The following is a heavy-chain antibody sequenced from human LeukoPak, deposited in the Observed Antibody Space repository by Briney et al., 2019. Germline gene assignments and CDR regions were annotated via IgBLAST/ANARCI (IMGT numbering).Heavy chain of an antibody. J-gene: IGHJ4*02. CDR2: ISSNGDNT. Sequence: HPGGSLRLSCSVSGFTFSTYVMHWVRQAPGKGLEYVSAISSNGDNTYYADSVKGRFTISRDNSKNTLYLQMSSLRAEDTAVYYCAKSVVATRYLVDYWGQGTLVTVSS. D-gene: IGHD5-12*01. CDR3: AKSVVATRYLVDY. CDR1: GFTFSTYV. V-gene: IGHV3-64D*06.